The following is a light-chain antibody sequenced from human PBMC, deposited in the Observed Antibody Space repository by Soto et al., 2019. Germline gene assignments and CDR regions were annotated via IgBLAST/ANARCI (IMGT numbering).Light chain of an antibody. CDR3: QQYGGSPRT. Sequence: EIVLTQSPGTLSLSPGESATLSCRASRSLDSGQLAWYQQKVGRAPRLLIHDAFIRATGIPDRFSGGGSGTDFTLTIARLEPEDFAVYYCQQYGGSPRTFGQGTRLETK. CDR2: DAF. CDR1: RSLDSGQ. V-gene: IGKV3-20*01. J-gene: IGKJ5*01.